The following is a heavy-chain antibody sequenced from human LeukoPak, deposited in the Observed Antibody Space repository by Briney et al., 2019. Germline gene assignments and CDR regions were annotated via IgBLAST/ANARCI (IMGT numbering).Heavy chain of an antibody. CDR1: GFTFSSYW. Sequence: SGGSLRLSCAASGFTFSSYWMHWVRQAPGKGLVWVSRINSDGSSTSYADSVKGRFTISRDNAKNTLYLQMNSLRAEDSAVYYCVTSYCSGGSCYSASGYWGQGTLVTGSS. J-gene: IGHJ4*02. D-gene: IGHD2-15*01. CDR3: VTSYCSGGSCYSASGY. CDR2: INSDGSST. V-gene: IGHV3-74*01.